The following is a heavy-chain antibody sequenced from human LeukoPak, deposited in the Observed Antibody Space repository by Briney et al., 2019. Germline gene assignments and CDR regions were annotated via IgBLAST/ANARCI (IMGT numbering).Heavy chain of an antibody. CDR1: GFTFSSYG. Sequence: GGSLRLSCAASGFTFSSYGMHWVRQAPGKGLEWVAVISYDGSNKYYADSVKGRFTISRDNSKNTLYLQMNSLRAEDTAVYYCTMVRGVINAFDIWGQGTMVTVSS. J-gene: IGHJ3*02. CDR3: TMVRGVINAFDI. V-gene: IGHV3-30*03. D-gene: IGHD3-10*01. CDR2: ISYDGSNK.